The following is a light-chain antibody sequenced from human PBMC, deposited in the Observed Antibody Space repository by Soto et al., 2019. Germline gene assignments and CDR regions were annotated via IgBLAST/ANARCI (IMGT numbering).Light chain of an antibody. J-gene: IGKJ2*03. CDR3: HQYGSSPPYS. V-gene: IGKV3-20*01. CDR2: GAS. CDR1: QNVARSN. Sequence: EIVLTQSPDTLSLSPGERATLSCRATQNVARSNLAWYQHRPGQAPRLLISGASTRAAYTPDRFSGSGSGAQCTLTISRLEPEDFAVYYCHQYGSSPPYSFGQGTRLEI.